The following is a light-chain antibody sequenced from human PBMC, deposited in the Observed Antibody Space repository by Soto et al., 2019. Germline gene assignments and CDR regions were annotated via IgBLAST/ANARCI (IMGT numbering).Light chain of an antibody. J-gene: IGKJ1*01. Sequence: AIRMTQSPSSLSASTGDRVTITCRASQGISSYLAWYQQKPGKAPKLLIYAASTLQSGVPSRFSGSGSGTDFTLTISCLQSEDFATYYRQQYYSYPQTFGQGTKVDIK. V-gene: IGKV1-8*01. CDR3: QQYYSYPQT. CDR2: AAS. CDR1: QGISSY.